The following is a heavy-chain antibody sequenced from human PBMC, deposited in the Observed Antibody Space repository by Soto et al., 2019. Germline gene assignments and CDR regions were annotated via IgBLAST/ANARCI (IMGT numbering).Heavy chain of an antibody. CDR2: INPSIGGT. CDR1: GYTLTSYY. Sequence: QVQLVQSGAEVKKPGASVKVSCKASGYTLTSYYMHWVRQAPGQGLEWMGIINPSIGGTSFAQKFLGRVTMTRDTSTSTVYMELSSLRSEDTAMYYCARENQQYGFDIWGLGTMVIASS. J-gene: IGHJ3*02. CDR3: ARENQQYGFDI. V-gene: IGHV1-46*01. D-gene: IGHD2-2*01.